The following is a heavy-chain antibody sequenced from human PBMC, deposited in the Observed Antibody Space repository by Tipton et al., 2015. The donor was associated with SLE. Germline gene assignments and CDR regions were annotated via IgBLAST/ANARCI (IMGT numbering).Heavy chain of an antibody. Sequence: SLRLSCAASGFTFSDYYMSWIRQAPGKGLEWVSAISGSGGTTYYADSVKGRFTISRDNSKNTLYLQMNSLRAEDTALYYCAKEALRYFPGGSWGQGTLVTVSS. J-gene: IGHJ5*02. V-gene: IGHV3-23*01. CDR3: AKEALRYFPGGS. D-gene: IGHD3-9*01. CDR2: ISGSGGTT. CDR1: GFTFSDYY.